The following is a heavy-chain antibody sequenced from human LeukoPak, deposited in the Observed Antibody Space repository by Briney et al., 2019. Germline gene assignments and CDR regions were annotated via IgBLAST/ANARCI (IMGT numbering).Heavy chain of an antibody. CDR1: GGSISSGSYY. Sequence: SQTLSLTCTVSGGSISSGSYYWSWFRQPAGKGLEWIGRIYTSGSTNYNPSLKSRVTISLDTSKNQFSLKLSSVTAADTALYYCASSSSGWYYFDYWGQGTPVAVSS. J-gene: IGHJ4*02. CDR3: ASSSSGWYYFDY. V-gene: IGHV4-61*02. CDR2: IYTSGST. D-gene: IGHD6-19*01.